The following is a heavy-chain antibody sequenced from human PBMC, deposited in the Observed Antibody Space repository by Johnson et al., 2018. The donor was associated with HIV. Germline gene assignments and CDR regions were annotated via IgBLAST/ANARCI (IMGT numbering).Heavy chain of an antibody. CDR1: GFTFSNAW. CDR2: IKSKTDGGTT. V-gene: IGHV3-15*01. D-gene: IGHD4-17*01. CDR3: TADRTYGDAFDI. Sequence: VQLVESGGGLVKPGGSLILSCAASGFTFSNAWMSWVRQAPGKGLEWVGRIKSKTDGGTTDYAAPVKGRFTMSRDDSKSTLYLQMNSLKTEDTAVYYCTADRTYGDAFDIWGQWTMVTVSS. J-gene: IGHJ3*02.